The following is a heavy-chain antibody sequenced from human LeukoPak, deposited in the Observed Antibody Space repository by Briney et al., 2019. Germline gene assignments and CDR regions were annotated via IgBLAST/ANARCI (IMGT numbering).Heavy chain of an antibody. D-gene: IGHD3-10*01. CDR2: INHSGST. CDR1: GGSFSCYY. V-gene: IGHV4-34*01. CDR3: ARARSITMVRGVIIQYYFDY. J-gene: IGHJ4*02. Sequence: SETLSLTCAVYGGSFSCYYWSWIRQPPGKGLEWIGGINHSGSTNYNPSLKKRVTISVATSKTQFFLKLSSVTAADTAVYYCARARSITMVRGVIIQYYFDYWGQGTLVTVSS.